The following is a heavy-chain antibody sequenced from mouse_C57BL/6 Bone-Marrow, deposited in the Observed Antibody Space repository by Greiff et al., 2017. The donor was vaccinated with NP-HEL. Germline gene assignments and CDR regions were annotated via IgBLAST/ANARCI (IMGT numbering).Heavy chain of an antibody. CDR1: GYTFTSYW. Sequence: QVQLQQSGAELVKPGASVKMSCKASGYTFTSYWITWVKQRPGQGLEWIGDIYPGSGSTNYNEKFKSKATLTVDTSSSTAYMQLSSLTSEDSAVYYCERRYYGSWYFDVWGTGTTVTVSS. CDR2: IYPGSGST. D-gene: IGHD1-1*01. J-gene: IGHJ1*03. V-gene: IGHV1-55*01. CDR3: ERRYYGSWYFDV.